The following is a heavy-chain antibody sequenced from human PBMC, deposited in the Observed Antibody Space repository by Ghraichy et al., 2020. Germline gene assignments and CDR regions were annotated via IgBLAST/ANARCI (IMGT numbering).Heavy chain of an antibody. CDR2: IYHTGSR. V-gene: IGHV4-59*11. D-gene: IGHD3-16*01. CDR3: ARDMRRGDNEYYNGMDV. Sequence: SETLSLTCTVSGDSITSHFWNWIRQSPGKGLEWIGYIYHTGSRNYNPSLKGRLTMSVDTSKNQFSLKLRSVTAADTAVYYCARDMRRGDNEYYNGMDVWGQGTTVTVS. J-gene: IGHJ6*02. CDR1: GDSITSHF.